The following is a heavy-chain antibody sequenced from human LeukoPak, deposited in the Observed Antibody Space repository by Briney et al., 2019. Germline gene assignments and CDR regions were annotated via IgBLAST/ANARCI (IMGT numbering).Heavy chain of an antibody. CDR2: IYHSGST. D-gene: IGHD5-12*01. CDR1: GGSISTYY. J-gene: IGHJ4*02. V-gene: IGHV4-59*01. Sequence: SETLSLTCTLSGGSISTYYWSWIRQPPGKGLEWIGYIYHSGSTNYNPSLKSRVTISVDASKNQFSLKLSSVTAADTAVYYCARGGGYASPIGYWGQGALVTISS. CDR3: ARGGGYASPIGY.